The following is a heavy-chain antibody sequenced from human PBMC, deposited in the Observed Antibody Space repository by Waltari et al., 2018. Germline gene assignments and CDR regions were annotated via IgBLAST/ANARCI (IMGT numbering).Heavy chain of an antibody. V-gene: IGHV3-53*01. CDR2: IYSGGST. CDR3: ARDGERHYYYGMDV. D-gene: IGHD1-26*01. J-gene: IGHJ6*02. CDR1: GFTVSSNY. Sequence: EVQLVESGGGLIQPGGSLRLSCAASGFTVSSNYMSWVRQAPGKGLEWGSVIYSGGSTYYADSVKGRFTISRDNSKNTLYLQMNSLRAEDTAVYYCARDGERHYYYGMDVWDQGTTVTVSS.